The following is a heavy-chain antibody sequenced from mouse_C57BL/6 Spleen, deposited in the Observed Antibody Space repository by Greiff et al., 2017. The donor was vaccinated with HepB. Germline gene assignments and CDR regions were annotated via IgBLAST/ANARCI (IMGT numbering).Heavy chain of an antibody. CDR1: GYTFTDYY. V-gene: IGHV1-76*01. Sequence: QVQLKESGAELVRPGASVKLSCKASGYTFTDYYINWVKQRPGQGLEWIARIYPGSGNTYYNEKFKGKATLTAEKSSSTAYMQLSSLTSEDSAVYFCARTYGSSRYFDVWGTGTTVTVSS. CDR3: ARTYGSSRYFDV. D-gene: IGHD1-1*01. J-gene: IGHJ1*03. CDR2: IYPGSGNT.